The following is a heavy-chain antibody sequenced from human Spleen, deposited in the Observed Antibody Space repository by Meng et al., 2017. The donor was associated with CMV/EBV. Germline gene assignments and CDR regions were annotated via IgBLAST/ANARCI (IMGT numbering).Heavy chain of an antibody. Sequence: LAPPCACVAGAISIWVYYRGWIRQPPGQGLEWIGSIYYSGSTSYNPSLKSRVTISVDTSKNQFSLKLSSVTAADTAVYYCARDQGYWGQGTLVTVSS. V-gene: IGHV4-39*07. J-gene: IGHJ4*02. CDR1: AGAISIWVYY. CDR3: ARDQGY. CDR2: IYYSGST.